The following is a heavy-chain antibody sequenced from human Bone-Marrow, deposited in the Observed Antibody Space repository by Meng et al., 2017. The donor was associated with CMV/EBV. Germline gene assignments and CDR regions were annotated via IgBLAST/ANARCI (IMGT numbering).Heavy chain of an antibody. CDR2: INPNSGGT. J-gene: IGHJ4*02. CDR3: ARAIVREIILSGWDS. Sequence: ASVKVSCKASGYTFTAYYMHWVRQAPGQGLEWMGWINPNSGGTNYAQKFQGRVTMTRDTSISTAYMELSRLRSDDTAVYYCARAIVREIILSGWDSWGQGTLVTVSS. CDR1: GYTFTAYY. D-gene: IGHD3-10*01. V-gene: IGHV1-2*02.